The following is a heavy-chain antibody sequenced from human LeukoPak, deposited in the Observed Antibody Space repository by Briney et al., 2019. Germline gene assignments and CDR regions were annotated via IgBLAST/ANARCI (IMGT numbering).Heavy chain of an antibody. CDR2: INHSGST. CDR3: ARNRYCSSTSYYLAPYFDY. J-gene: IGHJ4*02. D-gene: IGHD2-2*01. CDR1: GGSFSGYY. Sequence: PSETLSLTCAVYGGSFSGYYWSWIRQPPGKGLEWIGEINHSGSTNYNPSLKSRVTISVDTSKNQFSLKLSSVTAADTAVYYCARNRYCSSTSYYLAPYFDYWGQGTLVTVSS. V-gene: IGHV4-34*01.